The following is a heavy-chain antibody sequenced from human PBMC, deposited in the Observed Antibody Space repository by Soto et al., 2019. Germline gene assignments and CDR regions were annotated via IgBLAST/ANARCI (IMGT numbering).Heavy chain of an antibody. D-gene: IGHD2-15*01. J-gene: IGHJ4*02. CDR3: ARGYCSGGSCYPPYYFDY. Sequence: SETLSLTCTVSGGSISSAENYWTWIRQPPGKSLEWIGYIYYSGSTHYNPSLKSRVTISVDTSKNQLSLKLSSVTAADTAVYYCARGYCSGGSCYPPYYFDYWGQGTLVTVSS. V-gene: IGHV4-30-4*01. CDR2: IYYSGST. CDR1: GGSISSAENY.